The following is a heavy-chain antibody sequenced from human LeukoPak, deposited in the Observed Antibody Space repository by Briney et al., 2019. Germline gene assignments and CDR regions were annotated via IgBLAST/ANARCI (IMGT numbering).Heavy chain of an antibody. Sequence: GGSLRLSCAASGFTFSSYGMHWVRQAPGKGLEWVAVISYDGSNKYYADSVKGRFTISRGNSKNTLYLQMNSLRAEDTAVYYCAKFSGGHSPLFDYWGQGTLVTVSS. D-gene: IGHD6-19*01. CDR1: GFTFSSYG. CDR2: ISYDGSNK. CDR3: AKFSGGHSPLFDY. J-gene: IGHJ4*02. V-gene: IGHV3-30*18.